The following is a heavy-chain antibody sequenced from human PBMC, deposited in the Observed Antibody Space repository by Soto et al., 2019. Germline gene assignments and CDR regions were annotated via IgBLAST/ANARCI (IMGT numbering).Heavy chain of an antibody. D-gene: IGHD1-26*01. Sequence: PSETLSLTCAVYGGSFSGYCWSWIRQPPGKGLEWIGYFYYTGSINYNPSLKSRVTISIDASKNQFSLRLNSVTAADTAVYYCARGLISGSHYSGGWYYFDSWGQGTQVTVSS. V-gene: IGHV4-34*01. CDR3: ARGLISGSHYSGGWYYFDS. J-gene: IGHJ4*02. CDR1: GGSFSGYC. CDR2: FYYTGSI.